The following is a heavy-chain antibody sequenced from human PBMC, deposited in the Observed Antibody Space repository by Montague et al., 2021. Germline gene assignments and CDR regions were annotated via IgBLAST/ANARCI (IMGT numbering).Heavy chain of an antibody. Sequence: SETLSLTCTVSSGSIFRAHWSWVRQHPGKGLEWLGSMFYGGATSNNPSLKSRVTMSIDTSTNQFSLKLSFVTAADTAVYYCAKQDYFVSGTSYKGFDPWGQGILVTVSS. CDR3: AKQDYFVSGTSYKGFDP. CDR2: MFYGGAT. V-gene: IGHV4-59*08. D-gene: IGHD3-10*01. J-gene: IGHJ5*02. CDR1: SGSIFRAH.